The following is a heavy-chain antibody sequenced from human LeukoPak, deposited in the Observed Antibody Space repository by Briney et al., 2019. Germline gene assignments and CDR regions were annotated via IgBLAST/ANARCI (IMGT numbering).Heavy chain of an antibody. Sequence: PGGSLRLSCAASGFTFSSYGMHWVRQAPGKGLEWVAVIWYDGSNKYYADSVKGRFTISRDNSKNTLYLQMNSLRAEDTAVYYCARDSSDFWGGYYSNYFDYWGQGTLVTVSS. CDR3: ARDSSDFWGGYYSNYFDY. CDR2: IWYDGSNK. J-gene: IGHJ4*02. V-gene: IGHV3-33*01. D-gene: IGHD3-3*01. CDR1: GFTFSSYG.